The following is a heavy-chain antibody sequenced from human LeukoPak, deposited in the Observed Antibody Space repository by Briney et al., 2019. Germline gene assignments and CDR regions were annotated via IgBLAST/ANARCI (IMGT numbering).Heavy chain of an antibody. J-gene: IGHJ6*02. CDR1: GDSVSSNSAA. CDR3: ARDHRRYGGYDLSYYYVMDV. Sequence: SQTLSLTCAISGDSVSSNSAAWNWIRQSPSRGLEWLGRTRYRSKWYHDYAVSVISRITINPDTSRNQFSLQLNSVTPEDTAVYYWARDHRRYGGYDLSYYYVMDVWGQGTTVTVSS. CDR2: TRYRSKWYH. D-gene: IGHD5-12*01. V-gene: IGHV6-1*01.